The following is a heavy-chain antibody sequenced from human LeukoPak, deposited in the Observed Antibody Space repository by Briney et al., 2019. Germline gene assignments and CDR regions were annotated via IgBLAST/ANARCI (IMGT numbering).Heavy chain of an antibody. CDR3: ARGAAIDAFDI. CDR2: IYCSGST. Sequence: SETLSLTCTVSGGSISSGSFYWGWIRQPPGKGLEWIGTIYCSGSTHYNPSLKSRVTISGDTSKNQFSLRLNSVTAADTAVYYCARGAAIDAFDIWGQGTMVTVSS. V-gene: IGHV4-39*07. J-gene: IGHJ3*02. CDR1: GGSISSGSFY.